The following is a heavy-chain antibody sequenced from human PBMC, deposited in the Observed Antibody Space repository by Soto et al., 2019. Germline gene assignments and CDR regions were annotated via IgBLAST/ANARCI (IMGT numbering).Heavy chain of an antibody. CDR1: GGTFSSYA. CDR2: IIPIFGTA. Sequence: QVQLVQSGAEVKKPGSSVKVSCKASGGTFSSYAISWWRQAPGQGLEWMGGIIPIFGTANYAQKFQGRVTITQDESTSTAYMELGSLRSEDTAVYYCASGPAYGSGSDGYFGYWGQGTLVTVSS. CDR3: ASGPAYGSGSDGYFGY. V-gene: IGHV1-69*01. D-gene: IGHD3-10*01. J-gene: IGHJ4*02.